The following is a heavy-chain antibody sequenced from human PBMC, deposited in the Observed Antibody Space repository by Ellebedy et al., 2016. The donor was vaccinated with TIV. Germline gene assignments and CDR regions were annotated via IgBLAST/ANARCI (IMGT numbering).Heavy chain of an antibody. Sequence: GESLKISCAASGFSFTNYALHWVRQGPGKGLVWVSHINDDGNRITYADSVKGRFAISRDIARNTLFLQMDSLRAEDTAVYYCVRGRMGATNTFDMWGQGTMVTVSS. CDR3: VRGRMGATNTFDM. CDR2: INDDGNRI. CDR1: GFSFTNYA. V-gene: IGHV3-74*01. D-gene: IGHD5-24*01. J-gene: IGHJ3*02.